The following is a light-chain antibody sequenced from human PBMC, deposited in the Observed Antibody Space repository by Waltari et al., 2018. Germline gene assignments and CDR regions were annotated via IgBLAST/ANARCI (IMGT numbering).Light chain of an antibody. CDR3: ATWDVGLSAWM. CDR2: RDS. V-gene: IGLV1-47*01. J-gene: IGLJ3*02. CDR1: SSNIGSNL. Sequence: QSVLTQPPSASGTPGQRVTMSCSGNSSNIGSNLVYWYQHLPGTAPKLLIYRDSNRPSGVPDRVSGSRSGNSASLAISGLRSDDEADYYCATWDVGLSAWMFGGGTKLTVL.